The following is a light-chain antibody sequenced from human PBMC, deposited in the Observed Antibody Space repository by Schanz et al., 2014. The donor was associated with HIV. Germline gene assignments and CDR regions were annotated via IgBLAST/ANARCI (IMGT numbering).Light chain of an antibody. Sequence: QSVLTQPPSASGTPGQRVTISCSGSSSDIGSNYVYWYQQLPGTAPKLLIYRNNQRPSGVPDRFSGSKSGTSASLAITGLQAEDEADYYCQSYDSSLRGWVFGGGTKLTVL. V-gene: IGLV1-47*01. CDR1: SSDIGSNY. J-gene: IGLJ3*02. CDR2: RNN. CDR3: QSYDSSLRGWV.